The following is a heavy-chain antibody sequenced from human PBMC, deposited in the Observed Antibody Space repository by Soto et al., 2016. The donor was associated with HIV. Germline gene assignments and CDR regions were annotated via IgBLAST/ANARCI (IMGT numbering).Heavy chain of an antibody. Sequence: EVQLVESGGGLVQPGGSLRLSCSASGFTFSSYWMHWVRQAPGKGLVWVSRINSDGSRTSYADSVKGRFTISRDNAKNTLYLQMNSLRAEDTAVYYCARGGEYYDILTGYWGQGTLVTVSS. CDR3: ARGGEYYDILTGY. CDR2: INSDGSRT. D-gene: IGHD3-9*01. CDR1: GFTFSSYW. V-gene: IGHV3-74*01. J-gene: IGHJ4*02.